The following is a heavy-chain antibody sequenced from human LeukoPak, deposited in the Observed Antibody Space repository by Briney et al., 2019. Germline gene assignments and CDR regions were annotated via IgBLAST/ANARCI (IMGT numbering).Heavy chain of an antibody. CDR1: GGSISSYY. D-gene: IGHD3-10*01. V-gene: IGHV4-59*01. Sequence: SETLSLTCTVSGGSISSYYWSWIRQPPGKGLEWIGYIYYSGSTNYNPSLKSRVTISVDTSKNQFSLKLSSVTAADTAVYYCARIIGDGPLLDYWGQGTLVTVSS. J-gene: IGHJ4*02. CDR3: ARIIGDGPLLDY. CDR2: IYYSGST.